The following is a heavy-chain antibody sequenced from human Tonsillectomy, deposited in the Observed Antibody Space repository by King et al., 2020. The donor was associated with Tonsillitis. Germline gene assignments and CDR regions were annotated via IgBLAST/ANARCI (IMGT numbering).Heavy chain of an antibody. Sequence: VQLQQSGPGLVKPSQTLSLTCAISGDSVSTNSAAWNWIRQSPSRGLEWLGRTYYRSKWYNYYVVSVKCRITINPDTSKNQFSLQLNSVTPEDTAVYYCARDIYYDSSGYFRGSGAFDIWGQGTVVTVSS. D-gene: IGHD3-22*01. CDR2: TYYRSKWYN. CDR1: GDSVSTNSAA. V-gene: IGHV6-1*01. CDR3: ARDIYYDSSGYFRGSGAFDI. J-gene: IGHJ3*02.